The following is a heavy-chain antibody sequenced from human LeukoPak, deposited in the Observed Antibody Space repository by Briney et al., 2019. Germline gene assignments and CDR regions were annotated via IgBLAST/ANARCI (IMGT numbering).Heavy chain of an antibody. V-gene: IGHV4-4*07. J-gene: IGHJ6*02. CDR1: GGSISSYY. CDR2: IYTSGST. Sequence: PSETLSLTCTVSGGSISSYYWSWIRQPAGKGLEWIGRIYTSGSTKYNPSLKSRVTMSVDTSKNQLSLKLRSVTAADTAVYYCAMGECSSTSCYYYYYGLDVWGQGTTVTVSS. CDR3: AMGECSSTSCYYYYYGLDV. D-gene: IGHD2-2*01.